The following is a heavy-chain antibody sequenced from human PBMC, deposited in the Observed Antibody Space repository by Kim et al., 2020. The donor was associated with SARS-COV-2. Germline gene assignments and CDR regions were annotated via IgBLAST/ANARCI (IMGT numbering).Heavy chain of an antibody. CDR3: ARGNNGSPDY. V-gene: IGHV1-8*01. J-gene: IGHJ4*02. D-gene: IGHD1-26*01. CDR2: GHT. Sequence: GHTGYVQKFQGRVTMTRSTSITTAYMELSTLKSEDTAMYYCARGNNGSPDYWGQGTLVTVSS.